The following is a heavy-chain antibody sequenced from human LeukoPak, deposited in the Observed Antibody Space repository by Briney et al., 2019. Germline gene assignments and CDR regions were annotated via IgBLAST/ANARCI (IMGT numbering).Heavy chain of an antibody. CDR2: INPNSGGT. CDR1: RYTFTGYY. D-gene: IGHD5-18*01. Sequence: GASVKVSCKGSRYTFTGYYMHWVQQAPGQGLEWMGWINPNSGGTNYAQKFQGRVTMTRDTSISTAYMELSRLRSDDTAVYYCARNCGYSYGCLDYWGQGTLVTVSS. CDR3: ARNCGYSYGCLDY. J-gene: IGHJ4*02. V-gene: IGHV1-2*02.